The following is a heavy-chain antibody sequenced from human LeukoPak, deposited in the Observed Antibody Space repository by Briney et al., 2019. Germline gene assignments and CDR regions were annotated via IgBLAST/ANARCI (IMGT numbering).Heavy chain of an antibody. Sequence: GGSLRLSCAASGFTFSNYAMSWVRQAPGQGLEWVSGISASGGGTYYADSVKGRFTISRDNSKNTLYLQMNSLRAEDTAVYYCAKPQRIAAAGEDWFDPWGQGTLVTVSS. V-gene: IGHV3-23*01. CDR1: GFTFSNYA. CDR2: ISASGGGT. D-gene: IGHD6-13*01. CDR3: AKPQRIAAAGEDWFDP. J-gene: IGHJ5*02.